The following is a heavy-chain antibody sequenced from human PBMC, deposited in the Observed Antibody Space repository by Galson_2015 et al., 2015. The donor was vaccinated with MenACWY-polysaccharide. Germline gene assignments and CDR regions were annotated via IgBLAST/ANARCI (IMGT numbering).Heavy chain of an antibody. Sequence: SLRLSCEASGFTFSNYAMSWVRQAPGKGLGWVSAISGSGSTTYYADSVKGRFAISRDNSKNTLYLQMSNLRAEDTAVYYCAKRAPMVTSLFYGMDVWGQGTTVTVSS. J-gene: IGHJ6*02. V-gene: IGHV3-23*01. CDR2: ISGSGSTT. D-gene: IGHD4/OR15-4a*01. CDR3: AKRAPMVTSLFYGMDV. CDR1: GFTFSNYA.